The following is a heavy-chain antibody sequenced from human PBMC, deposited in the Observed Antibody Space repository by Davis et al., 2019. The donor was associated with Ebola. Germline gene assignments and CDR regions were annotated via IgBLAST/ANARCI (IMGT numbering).Heavy chain of an antibody. CDR1: GYAFKNFA. Sequence: AASVTVSCKASGYAFKNFAISWVRKAPGQGLEWMGWISVYNGNTVYAQLFQGRVTMTTDTSTGTAYMELRSLRSDDTAVYFCARTSIVGTSTTASDIWGQGTMVTVSS. D-gene: IGHD1-26*01. CDR2: ISVYNGNT. J-gene: IGHJ3*02. V-gene: IGHV1-18*01. CDR3: ARTSIVGTSTTASDI.